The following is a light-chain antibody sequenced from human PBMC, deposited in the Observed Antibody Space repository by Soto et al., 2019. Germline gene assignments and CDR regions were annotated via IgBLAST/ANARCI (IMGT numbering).Light chain of an antibody. CDR3: QQRLMT. J-gene: IGKJ1*01. CDR2: GAS. Sequence: EIVIPQSPGTLSLSPGETATLSCSASQSVSSNYVAWFHQKPGQAPRLLIYGASSRATGIPARFRGSGSGTDFTLTXSSLEPEDFSVYYCQQRLMTFGQGTKVDIK. CDR1: QSVSSNY. V-gene: IGKV3-20*01.